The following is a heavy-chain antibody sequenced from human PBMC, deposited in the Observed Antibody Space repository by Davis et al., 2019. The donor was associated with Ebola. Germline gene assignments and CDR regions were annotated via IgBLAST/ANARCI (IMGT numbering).Heavy chain of an antibody. CDR3: ARGPTRNIRYFDWLAY. J-gene: IGHJ4*02. CDR1: GFTFSNAW. V-gene: IGHV4-34*01. D-gene: IGHD3-9*01. CDR2: INHSGST. Sequence: ESLKISCAASGFTFSNAWMNWVRQAPGKGLEWIGEINHSGSTYYNPSLKSRVTISVDTSKNQFSLKLSSVTAADTAVYYCARGPTRNIRYFDWLAYWGQGTLVTVSS.